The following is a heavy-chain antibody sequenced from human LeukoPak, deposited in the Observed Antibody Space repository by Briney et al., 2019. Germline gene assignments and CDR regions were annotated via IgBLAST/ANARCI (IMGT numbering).Heavy chain of an antibody. D-gene: IGHD3-22*01. CDR3: ATESYYYDSSGYYFDY. J-gene: IGHJ4*02. Sequence: GGSLRLSCAASGFTFSSYAMSWVRQAPGKGLERVSAISGSGGSTYYADSVKGRFTISRDNSKNTLYLQMNSLRAEDTAVYNCATESYYYDSSGYYFDYWGQGTLVAVSS. CDR1: GFTFSSYA. CDR2: ISGSGGST. V-gene: IGHV3-23*01.